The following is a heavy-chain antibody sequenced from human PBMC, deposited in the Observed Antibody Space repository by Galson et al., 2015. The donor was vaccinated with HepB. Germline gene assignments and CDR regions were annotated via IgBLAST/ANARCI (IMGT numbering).Heavy chain of an antibody. D-gene: IGHD6-13*01. CDR2: IYWDDDK. J-gene: IGHJ3*02. CDR3: AHRGEYQSSSWSSPYYAFEI. V-gene: IGHV2-5*02. Sequence: PALVKPTQPLTLTCTFSGFSLSTSGVGVGWIRQPPGKALEWLALIYWDDDKRYSPSLKSRLTITKDTSKNQVVLTMTNMDPVDTATYYCAHRGEYQSSSWSSPYYAFEIWGQGTMVTVSS. CDR1: GFSLSTSGVG.